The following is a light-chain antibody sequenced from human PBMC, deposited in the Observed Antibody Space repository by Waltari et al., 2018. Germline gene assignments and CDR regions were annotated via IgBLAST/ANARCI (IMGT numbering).Light chain of an antibody. CDR1: QSIGSW. Sequence: DIQMTQSPSTLSASVGDRVTITCRASQSIGSWLAWYQQKPGKAPKLLIYKASSLESRVPSKFSSSGSGTEFTLTISSLQSDDFATYYCQQYNSYSPWAFGQGTKVDIK. V-gene: IGKV1-5*03. CDR3: QQYNSYSPWA. J-gene: IGKJ1*01. CDR2: KAS.